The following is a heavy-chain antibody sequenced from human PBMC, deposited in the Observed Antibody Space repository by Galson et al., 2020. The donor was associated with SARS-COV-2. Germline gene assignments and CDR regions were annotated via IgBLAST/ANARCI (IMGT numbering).Heavy chain of an antibody. D-gene: IGHD2-21*01. CDR1: GYTFTDYY. Sequence: ASVKVSCTASGYTFTDYYINWPRQTTGQGLEWMGWINPNSGGTNYAQRFQGRVTVTRDTSISTAYLDLSSLRSDDTAVYYCARCPVVISVTALLDYWGQGTLVIVSS. CDR3: ARCPVVISVTALLDY. J-gene: IGHJ4*02. CDR2: INPNSGGT. V-gene: IGHV1-2*02.